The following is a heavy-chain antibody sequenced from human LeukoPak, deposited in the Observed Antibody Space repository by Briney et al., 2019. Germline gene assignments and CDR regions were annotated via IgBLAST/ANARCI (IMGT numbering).Heavy chain of an antibody. Sequence: GGSLRLSCAASGFTFSNYDMNWVRQAPGKGLEWLLYISSSSITIYYADSVKGRLTISRDNAKNSLYLQMNSLRAEDTAVYYCARRGSSGFDYWGQGTLVTVSS. J-gene: IGHJ4*02. CDR3: ARRGSSGFDY. D-gene: IGHD3-22*01. V-gene: IGHV3-48*01. CDR1: GFTFSNYD. CDR2: ISSSSITI.